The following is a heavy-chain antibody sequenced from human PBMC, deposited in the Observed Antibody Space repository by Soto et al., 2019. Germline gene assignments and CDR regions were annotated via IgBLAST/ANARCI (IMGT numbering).Heavy chain of an antibody. CDR2: IYYSGST. D-gene: IGHD3-10*01. V-gene: IGHV4-30-4*01. CDR1: GGSIRSGGYY. Sequence: SETLSLTCTVSGGSIRSGGYYGSWIRQPPGKGLEWIGYIYYSGSTYYNPSLKSRVTISVDTSKNQFSLKLSSVTAADTAVYYCARDSYGSGSYYYYGMDVWGQGTTVT. J-gene: IGHJ6*02. CDR3: ARDSYGSGSYYYYGMDV.